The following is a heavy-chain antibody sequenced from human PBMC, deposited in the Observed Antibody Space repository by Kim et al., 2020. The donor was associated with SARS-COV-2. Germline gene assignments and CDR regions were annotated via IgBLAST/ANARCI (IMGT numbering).Heavy chain of an antibody. J-gene: IGHJ6*01. V-gene: IGHV4-34*01. CDR1: GGSFSGYY. D-gene: IGHD3-10*01. Sequence: SETLSLTCAVYGGSFSGYYWSWIRQPPGKGLEWIGEINHSGSTNYNPSLKSRVTISVDTSKNQFSLKLRSVTAADTAVYYCARALYYYGSGSYYHGPNY. CDR2: INHSGST. CDR3: ARALYYYGSGSYYHGPNY.